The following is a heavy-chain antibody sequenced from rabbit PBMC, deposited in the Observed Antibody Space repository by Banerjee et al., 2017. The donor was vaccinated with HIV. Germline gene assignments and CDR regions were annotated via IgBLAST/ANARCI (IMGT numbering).Heavy chain of an antibody. CDR2: INTGSDIT. CDR3: AREFDGTDAYNL. V-gene: IGHV1S40*01. Sequence: QQLVESGGGLVKPGASLTLTCKASGFSFSSGYDMCWVRQAPGKGLEWIGYINTGSDITAYASWAKGRFTISKTSSTTVTLKLTSLTAADTATYFCAREFDGTDAYNLWGQGTLVTVS. J-gene: IGHJ4*01. D-gene: IGHD6-1*01. CDR1: GFSFSSGYD.